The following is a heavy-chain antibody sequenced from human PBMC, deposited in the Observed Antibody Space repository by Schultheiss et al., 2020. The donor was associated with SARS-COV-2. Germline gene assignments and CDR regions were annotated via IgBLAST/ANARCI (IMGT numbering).Heavy chain of an antibody. CDR3: ARDRGSGSSASYGMDV. J-gene: IGHJ6*02. CDR2: ITTDGDA. D-gene: IGHD1-26*01. V-gene: IGHV3-13*01. CDR1: GFTLSNYD. Sequence: GGSLRLSCAASGFTLSNYDMHWVRQVTGKSLEWVSAITTDGDAYSAGSVMGRFTVSRRSAKNSMYLQMNSLRAGDTAVYYCARDRGSGSSASYGMDVWGQGTTVTVSS.